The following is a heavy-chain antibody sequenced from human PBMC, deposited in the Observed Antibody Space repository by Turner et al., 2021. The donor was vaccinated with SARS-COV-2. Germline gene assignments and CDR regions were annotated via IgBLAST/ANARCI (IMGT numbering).Heavy chain of an antibody. V-gene: IGHV4-39*01. CDR3: ARRRFMSGYSFDY. CDR1: GGSISSSSYY. J-gene: IGHJ4*02. Sequence: QLQLQESGPGLVKPSETLSLTCPVSGGSISSSSYYWGWIRQPPGKGLEWIGNIYYSGSTYYNPSLKSRVTISVDTSKNQFSLKLSSVTAADTAVYYCARRRFMSGYSFDYWGQGTLVTVSS. D-gene: IGHD3-3*01. CDR2: IYYSGST.